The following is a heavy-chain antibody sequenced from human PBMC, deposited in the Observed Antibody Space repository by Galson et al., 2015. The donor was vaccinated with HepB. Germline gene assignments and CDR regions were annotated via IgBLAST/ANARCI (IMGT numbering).Heavy chain of an antibody. CDR3: TMVRQLWLRETDY. CDR1: GFTFSNAW. CDR2: IKSKTDGGTT. D-gene: IGHD5-18*01. J-gene: IGHJ4*02. Sequence: SLRLSCAASGFTFSNAWMSWVRQAPGKGLEWVGRIKSKTDGGTTDYAAPVKGRFTISRDDSKNTLYLQMNSLKTEDTAVYYCTMVRQLWLRETDYWGQGTLVTVSS. V-gene: IGHV3-15*01.